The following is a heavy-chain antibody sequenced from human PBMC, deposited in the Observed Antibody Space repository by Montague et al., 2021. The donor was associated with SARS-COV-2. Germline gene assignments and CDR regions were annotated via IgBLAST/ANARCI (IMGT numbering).Heavy chain of an antibody. Sequence: SETLSLTCSVSGGSISSRNLFWGWIPQPPGQELEWIVNVYYSASTYSSPSLQSPISISVDTSENHFTLRLVSATAAATAVYYCAGKGISVADTGSDIWGQGTMVIVSS. CDR2: VYYSAST. V-gene: IGHV4-39*02. CDR1: GGSISSRNLF. J-gene: IGHJ3*02. D-gene: IGHD6-19*01. CDR3: AGKGISVADTGSDI.